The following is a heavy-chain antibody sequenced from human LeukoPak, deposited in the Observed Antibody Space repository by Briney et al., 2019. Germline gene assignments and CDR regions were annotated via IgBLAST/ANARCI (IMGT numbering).Heavy chain of an antibody. Sequence: GGSLRLSCAASGFTFSSYAMSWVRQAPGKGLEWVSAISGSGGSTYYADSVKGRFTISRDNAKNSLYLQMNSLRAEDTAVYYCARDSSYYYDSSGYLRLDAFDIWGQGTMVTVSS. V-gene: IGHV3-23*01. J-gene: IGHJ3*02. D-gene: IGHD3-22*01. CDR2: ISGSGGST. CDR3: ARDSSYYYDSSGYLRLDAFDI. CDR1: GFTFSSYA.